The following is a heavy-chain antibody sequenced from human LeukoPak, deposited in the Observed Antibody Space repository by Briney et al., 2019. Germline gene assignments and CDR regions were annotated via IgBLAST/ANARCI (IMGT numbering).Heavy chain of an antibody. CDR3: ASVRSGSHYFDY. CDR2: IYYSGST. J-gene: IGHJ4*02. CDR1: GGSISSYY. Sequence: SETLSLTCTVSGGSISSYYWNWIRQPPGKGLEWIGYIYYSGSTNYNPSLKSRVTTLVDTSKNQFSLKLSSVTAADTAVYFCASVRSGSHYFDYWGQGTLVTVSS. D-gene: IGHD1-26*01. V-gene: IGHV4-59*08.